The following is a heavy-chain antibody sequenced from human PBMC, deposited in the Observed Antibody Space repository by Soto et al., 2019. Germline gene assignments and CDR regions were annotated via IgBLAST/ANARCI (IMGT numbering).Heavy chain of an antibody. D-gene: IGHD2-2*01. J-gene: IGHJ4*02. CDR3: ARHKSMPGFNHLDS. V-gene: IGHV4-39*01. Sequence: QLQLQESGPGLVKPSETLSLTCTVSGGSISSSTYSWGWIRQPPRKGLEWIGSFHDSGTTSYNPSLKSRVTMSIDTSRNQFSLKINPVTALNTAVYYCARHKSMPGFNHLDSWGQGTLVTVS. CDR2: FHDSGTT. CDR1: GGSISSSTYS.